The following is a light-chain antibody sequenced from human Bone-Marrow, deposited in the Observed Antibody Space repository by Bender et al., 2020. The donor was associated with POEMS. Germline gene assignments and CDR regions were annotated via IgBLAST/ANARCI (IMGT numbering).Light chain of an antibody. V-gene: IGLV2-14*03. J-gene: IGLJ1*01. CDR3: SSYTTSSTVV. Sequence: QSALTQFASVSGSLGQSITISCTGTSSDVGTYHSVSWYQQHPGKVPKLIIFDVGNRPSGISSRFSGSKSGNTASLTISGLQAEDEADYYCSSYTTSSTVVFGTGTKVTVL. CDR1: SSDVGTYHS. CDR2: DVG.